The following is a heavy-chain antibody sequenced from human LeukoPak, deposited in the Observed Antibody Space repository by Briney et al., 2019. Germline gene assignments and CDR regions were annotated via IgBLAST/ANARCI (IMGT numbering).Heavy chain of an antibody. Sequence: SETLSLTCTVSGGSISSSSYYWGWIRQPPGKGLEWIGSIYYSGSTYYNPSLKSRVTISVDTSKNQFSLKLSSVTAADTAVYYCARDGYSSSWYSTYYYYYYMDVWGKGTTVTVSS. CDR3: ARDGYSSSWYSTYYYYYYMDV. CDR2: IYYSGST. V-gene: IGHV4-39*07. CDR1: GGSISSSSYY. D-gene: IGHD6-13*01. J-gene: IGHJ6*03.